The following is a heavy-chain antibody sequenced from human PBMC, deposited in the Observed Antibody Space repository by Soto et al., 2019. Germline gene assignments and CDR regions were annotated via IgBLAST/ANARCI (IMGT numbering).Heavy chain of an antibody. CDR2: ISYDGSNK. CDR3: ATVGRQSGYDYLGYYGMDV. D-gene: IGHD5-12*01. Sequence: ESGGGVVQPGRSLRLSCAASGFTFSSYAMHWVRQAPGKGLEWVAVISYDGSNKYYADSVKGRFTISRDNSKNTLYLQMNSRRAEDTAVYYCATVGRQSGYDYLGYYGMDVWGQGTTVTVSS. J-gene: IGHJ6*02. V-gene: IGHV3-30-3*01. CDR1: GFTFSSYA.